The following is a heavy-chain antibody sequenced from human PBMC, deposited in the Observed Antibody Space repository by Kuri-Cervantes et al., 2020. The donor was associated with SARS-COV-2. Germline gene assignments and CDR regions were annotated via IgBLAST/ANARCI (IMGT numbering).Heavy chain of an antibody. V-gene: IGHV3-23*01. J-gene: IGHJ4*02. CDR3: AKDRDNTGRPYFFED. D-gene: IGHD2-21*01. CDR2: ISGTGGGT. Sequence: GESLKISCAASGFTFKSYAMNWVRQAPGKGLEWVSGISGTGGGTYYADSVKGRFTISRANSKNMLYLEMKSLRVEDTAVHYCAKDRDNTGRPYFFEDWGQGTLVTVSS. CDR1: GFTFKSYA.